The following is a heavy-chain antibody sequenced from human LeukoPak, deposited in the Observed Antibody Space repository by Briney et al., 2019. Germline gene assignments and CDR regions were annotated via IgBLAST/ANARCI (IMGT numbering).Heavy chain of an antibody. CDR2: IWYDGSNK. V-gene: IGHV3-33*06. CDR3: AKGDYFSPLDY. D-gene: IGHD2-21*02. J-gene: IGHJ4*02. CDR1: GFTFSSYG. Sequence: GGSLRLSCAASGFTFSSYGMHWVRQAPGKGLEWVAVIWYDGSNKYYADSVKGRFTISRDNSKNTLYLQMNSLRAEDTAVYYCAKGDYFSPLDYWGQGTLVTVSS.